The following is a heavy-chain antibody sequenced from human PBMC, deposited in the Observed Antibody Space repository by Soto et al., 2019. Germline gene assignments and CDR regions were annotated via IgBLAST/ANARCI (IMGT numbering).Heavy chain of an antibody. D-gene: IGHD3-3*01. J-gene: IGHJ4*02. CDR2: IYYSGST. CDR1: GGSISRGGYY. V-gene: IGHV4-31*03. CDR3: ARVQVFRVAPIDY. Sequence: SETLSLTCTVSGGSISRGGYYWSWIRQHPGKGLEWIGYIYYSGSTYYNPSLKSRVTISVDTSKNQFSLQLSSVTAADTAVYSCARVQVFRVAPIDYWGQGTLVTVSS.